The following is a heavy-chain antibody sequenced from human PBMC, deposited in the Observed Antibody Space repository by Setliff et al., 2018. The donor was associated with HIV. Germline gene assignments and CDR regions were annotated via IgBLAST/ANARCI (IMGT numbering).Heavy chain of an antibody. J-gene: IGHJ4*02. V-gene: IGHV4-38-2*01. CDR3: ASGDNFWSGSYY. Sequence: KPSETLSLTCAVSGYSISSGYYWGWIRQPPGKGLEWIGSIYHSGSTYYNPSLKSRVTISVDTSKNQFSLKLSSVTAADTAVYYCASGDNFWSGSYYWGQGTLVTVSS. CDR1: GYSISSGYY. CDR2: IYHSGST. D-gene: IGHD3-3*01.